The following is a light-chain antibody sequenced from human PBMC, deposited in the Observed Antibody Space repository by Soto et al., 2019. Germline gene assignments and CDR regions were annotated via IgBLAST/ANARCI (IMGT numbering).Light chain of an antibody. CDR1: QGIRND. J-gene: IGKJ2*01. CDR2: AAS. CDR3: LQDYIYTPT. Sequence: AIQMTQSPSSLSASVGDRVTITCRASQGIRNDLGWYQQKPGKAPKLLIYAASSLETGVPSRYSGSGSGTDFTLTISSLQPEDFATYYCLQDYIYTPTFGQGTKLEIK. V-gene: IGKV1-6*01.